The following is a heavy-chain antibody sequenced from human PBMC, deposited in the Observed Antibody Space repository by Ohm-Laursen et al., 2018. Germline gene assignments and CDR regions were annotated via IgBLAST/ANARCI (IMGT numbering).Heavy chain of an antibody. CDR1: GFTFSSYA. J-gene: IGHJ6*02. CDR3: AKVWVVPAEDMDV. V-gene: IGHV3-23*01. D-gene: IGHD2-2*01. CDR2: ISGSGGST. Sequence: FLRLSCTASGFTFSSYAMSWVRQAPGKGLEWVSAISGSGGSTYYADSVKGRFTISRDNSKNTLYLQMNSLRAEDTAVYYCAKVWVVPAEDMDVWGQGTTVTVSS.